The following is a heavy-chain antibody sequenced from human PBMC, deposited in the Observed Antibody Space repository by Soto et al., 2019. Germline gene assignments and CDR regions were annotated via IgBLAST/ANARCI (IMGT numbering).Heavy chain of an antibody. CDR2: IYYSGST. V-gene: IGHV4-39*01. CDR3: ARHWGKPAAGPYYMDV. D-gene: IGHD6-13*01. Sequence: SETLSLTCTVSGGSISSSSYYWGWIRQPPGKGLEWIGSIYYSGSTYYNPSLKSRVTISVDTSKNQFSLKLSSVTAADTAVYYCARHWGKPAAGPYYMDVWGKGTTVTVSS. CDR1: GGSISSSSYY. J-gene: IGHJ6*03.